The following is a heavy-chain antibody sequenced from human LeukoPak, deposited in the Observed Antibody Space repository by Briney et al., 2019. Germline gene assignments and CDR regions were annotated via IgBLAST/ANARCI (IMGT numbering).Heavy chain of an antibody. CDR3: ARDTLNGPFVISLDY. J-gene: IGHJ4*02. D-gene: IGHD3-9*01. CDR2: ISSDGHVE. Sequence: GGSLRLSCAASGFSFSSYEMNWVRQAPGKGLEWVSHISSDGHVETYVDSVRGRFTMSRGNAKNFLFLQMNGLRAEDTAVYYCARDTLNGPFVISLDYWGQGALVTVSS. CDR1: GFSFSSYE. V-gene: IGHV3-48*03.